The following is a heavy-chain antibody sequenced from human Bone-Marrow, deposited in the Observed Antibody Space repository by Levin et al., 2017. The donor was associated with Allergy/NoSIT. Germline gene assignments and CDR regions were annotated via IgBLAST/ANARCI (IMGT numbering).Heavy chain of an antibody. D-gene: IGHD3-22*01. CDR3: ARYCGDLIENWFDS. J-gene: IGHJ5*01. CDR2: IYHSGNT. CDR1: GYSISSNCY. V-gene: IGHV4-38-2*01. Sequence: SETLSLTCVVSGYSISSNCYWGWIRQPPGKGLEWIGNIYHSGNTFYNPSLRSRVTISVDTSKNQLSLKLNSVTAADTAVYYCARYCGDLIENWFDSWGQGTLVTVSS.